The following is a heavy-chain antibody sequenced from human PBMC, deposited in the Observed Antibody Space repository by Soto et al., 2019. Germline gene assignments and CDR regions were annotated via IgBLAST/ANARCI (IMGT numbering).Heavy chain of an antibody. CDR1: GGTFSSYA. V-gene: IGHV1-69*06. J-gene: IGHJ6*02. CDR3: ARGNSSSWHYYYYGMDV. CDR2: IIPIFGTA. Sequence: ASVKVSCKASGGTFSSYASSWERQAPGQGLEWMGGIIPIFGTANYAQKFQGRVTITADKSTSTAYMELSSLRSEDTAVYYCARGNSSSWHYYYYGMDVWGQGTTVTVSS. D-gene: IGHD6-13*01.